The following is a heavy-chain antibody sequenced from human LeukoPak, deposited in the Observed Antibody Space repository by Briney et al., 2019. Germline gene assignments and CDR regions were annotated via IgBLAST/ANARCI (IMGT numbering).Heavy chain of an antibody. Sequence: GGSLRLSCAASGFTFSSYEMNWVRQAPGKGLEWVSYISSSGSTIYYADSVKGRFTISRDNAKNSLYLQMNRLRAEDTAVYYCARFVTYGSGSYYGDGMDVWGQGTTVTVSS. D-gene: IGHD3-10*01. CDR2: ISSSGSTI. V-gene: IGHV3-48*03. CDR1: GFTFSSYE. CDR3: ARFVTYGSGSYYGDGMDV. J-gene: IGHJ6*02.